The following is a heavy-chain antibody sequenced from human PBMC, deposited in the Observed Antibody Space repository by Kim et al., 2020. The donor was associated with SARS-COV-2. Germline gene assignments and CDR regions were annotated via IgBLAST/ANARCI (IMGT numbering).Heavy chain of an antibody. Sequence: SVKVSCKASGGTFSSYAISWVRQAPGQGLEWMGGIIPIFGTANYAQKFQGRVTITADESTSTAYMELSSLRSEDTAVYYCARDRARITIFGVEPSYFDYGGQGPLVTVSS. CDR3: ARDRARITIFGVEPSYFDY. D-gene: IGHD3-3*01. J-gene: IGHJ4*02. CDR2: IIPIFGTA. CDR1: GGTFSSYA. V-gene: IGHV1-69*13.